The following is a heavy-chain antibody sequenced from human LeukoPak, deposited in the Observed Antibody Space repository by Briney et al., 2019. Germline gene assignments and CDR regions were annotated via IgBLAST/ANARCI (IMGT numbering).Heavy chain of an antibody. CDR2: VYTSGTT. J-gene: IGHJ5*02. CDR3: ARGFGHP. V-gene: IGHV4-4*07. Sequence: SETLSLTCTVSGGSISGYYWSWFRLPAGKGLEWIGRVYTSGTTNYNPSLKSRVTMSIDTSKNQFSLKLTSVTAADTAVYYCARGFGHPWGQGTLVTVSS. CDR1: GGSISGYY. D-gene: IGHD3-10*01.